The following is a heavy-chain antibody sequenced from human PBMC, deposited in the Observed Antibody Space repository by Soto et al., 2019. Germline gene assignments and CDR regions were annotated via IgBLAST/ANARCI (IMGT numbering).Heavy chain of an antibody. J-gene: IGHJ5*02. D-gene: IGHD6-19*01. CDR2: ISYSSSYI. CDR1: GFTFSSYS. CDR3: AASSGWP. V-gene: IGHV3-21*01. Sequence: EVQLVESGGGLVKPGGSLRLSCAASGFTFSSYSMNWVRQAPGKGLEWVSYISYSSSYIYYADSVKGRFAISRDNAKNALYLQMNSLRDEDTAGYYCAASSGWPWGQGTLVTVSS.